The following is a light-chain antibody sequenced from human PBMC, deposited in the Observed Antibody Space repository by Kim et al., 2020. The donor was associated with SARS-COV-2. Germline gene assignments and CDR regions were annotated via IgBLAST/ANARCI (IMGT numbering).Light chain of an antibody. J-gene: IGKJ4*01. CDR2: AAS. V-gene: IGKV1-17*03. Sequence: ASVGDRVTLPCRASQGISNYLVWFQQNPGKVPKRLISAASSLQSGVPSRFSGSGSGTEFTLTIDSLQPEDSATYYCLQHKNFTLTFGGGTKVDIK. CDR1: QGISNY. CDR3: LQHKNFTLT.